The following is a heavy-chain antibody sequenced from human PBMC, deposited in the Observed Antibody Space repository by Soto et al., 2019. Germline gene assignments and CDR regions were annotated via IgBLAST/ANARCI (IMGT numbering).Heavy chain of an antibody. J-gene: IGHJ4*02. D-gene: IGHD3-22*01. CDR2: IYHSGST. CDR1: GGSISSSNW. Sequence: SETLSLTCAVSGGSISSSNWWSWVRQPPGKGLEWIGEIYHSGSTNYNPSLKSRVTISVDKSKNQFSLKLSSVTAADTAVYYCASDQGRCYYDSSGYRYWGQGTLVTVSS. CDR3: ASDQGRCYYDSSGYRY. V-gene: IGHV4-4*02.